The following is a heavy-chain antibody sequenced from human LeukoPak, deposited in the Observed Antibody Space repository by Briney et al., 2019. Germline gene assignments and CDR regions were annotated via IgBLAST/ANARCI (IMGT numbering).Heavy chain of an antibody. CDR3: ARVRGYCSSTICYRYYFDY. CDR2: IYRSGST. D-gene: IGHD2-2*01. CDR1: GYSISSGYY. J-gene: IGHJ4*02. V-gene: IGHV4-38-2*02. Sequence: SETLSLNCTVSGYSISSGYYWGWIRQPPGKGLEWIGTIYRSGSTYYNPSLKSRVTISVDTSKNQFSLKLTSVTAADTAVYYCARVRGYCSSTICYRYYFDYWGQGTLVTVSS.